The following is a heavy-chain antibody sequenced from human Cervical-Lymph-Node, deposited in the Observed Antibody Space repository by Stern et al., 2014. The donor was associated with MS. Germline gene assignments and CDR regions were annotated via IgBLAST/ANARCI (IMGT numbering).Heavy chain of an antibody. CDR2: IIPILAIP. V-gene: IGHV1-69*01. D-gene: IGHD2-21*01. J-gene: IGHJ6*02. CDR1: GGTFSSLA. CDR3: ASPSTVIVGDMDV. Sequence: VQLVESGAEVKKPGSSVKVSCKASGGTFSSLAINWVRQAPGQGLEWMGGIIPILAIPNYAQEFQGRVTITADDSTTTAYMELSGLRSEDTAMYYCASPSTVIVGDMDVWGQGTTVTVSS.